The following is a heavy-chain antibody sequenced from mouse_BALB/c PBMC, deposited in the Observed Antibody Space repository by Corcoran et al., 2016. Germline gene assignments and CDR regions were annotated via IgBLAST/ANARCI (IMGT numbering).Heavy chain of an antibody. CDR2: ITYDGSN. D-gene: IGHD1-1*01. CDR3: TRGLLRY. J-gene: IGHJ2*01. Sequence: DVQLQESGPGLVKPSQSLSLTCSVTGYSITSGYYWNWIRQFPGNKLEWMGYITYDGSNNYNPSLKNRISITRDTSKNQFFLKLNSVTTEDTATYYCTRGLLRYLGQGTTLTVSS. CDR1: GYSITSGYY. V-gene: IGHV3-6*02.